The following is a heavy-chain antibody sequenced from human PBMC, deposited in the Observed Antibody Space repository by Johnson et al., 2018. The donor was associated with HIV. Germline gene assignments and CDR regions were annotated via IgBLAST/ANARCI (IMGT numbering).Heavy chain of an antibody. J-gene: IGHJ3*02. CDR2: ISYDGSNK. D-gene: IGHD1-7*01. CDR1: GFTFSSYA. V-gene: IGHV3-30*04. CDR3: ARALTGTTQGAFDS. Sequence: QVQLVESGGGVVQPGRSLRLSCAASGFTFSSYAMHWVRQAPGKGLEWVAVISYDGSNKYCEDSVKGRFTISRDNSKNSLLLQMKSLRAEDTALYYCARALTGTTQGAFDSWGQGTMVTVSS.